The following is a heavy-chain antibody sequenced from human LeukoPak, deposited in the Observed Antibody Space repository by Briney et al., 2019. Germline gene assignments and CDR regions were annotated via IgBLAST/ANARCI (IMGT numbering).Heavy chain of an antibody. J-gene: IGHJ3*02. Sequence: GGSLRLSCEGSGFSFSSYWMTWVRQSPEKGPEWVANIKQDESERYTVDSVKGRFTISRDNAKNSVYLHMNSLRAEDTTIYYCARGLFMIGYAFDIWGQGTMVTVSS. CDR1: GFSFSSYW. D-gene: IGHD3-22*01. V-gene: IGHV3-7*01. CDR2: IKQDESER. CDR3: ARGLFMIGYAFDI.